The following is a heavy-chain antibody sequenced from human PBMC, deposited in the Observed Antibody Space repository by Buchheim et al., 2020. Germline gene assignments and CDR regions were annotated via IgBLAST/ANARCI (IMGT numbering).Heavy chain of an antibody. CDR3: ARGAYDFWSGYFNWFDP. CDR1: GGSVSSGSYY. V-gene: IGHV4-61*01. Sequence: QVQLQESGPGLVKPSETLSLTCTASGGSVSSGSYYWSWIRQPPGKGLEWIGYIYYSGSTNYNPSLKSRVTISVDTSKNQFSLKLSSVTAADTAVYYCARGAYDFWSGYFNWFDPWGQGTL. J-gene: IGHJ5*02. CDR2: IYYSGST. D-gene: IGHD3-3*01.